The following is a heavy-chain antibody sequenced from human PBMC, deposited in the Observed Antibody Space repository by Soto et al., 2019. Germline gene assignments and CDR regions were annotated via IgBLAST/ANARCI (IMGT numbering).Heavy chain of an antibody. CDR3: AGYCSSSICTEDHYCGLEV. J-gene: IGHJ6*02. CDR1: GGSIYTYY. D-gene: IGHD2-2*01. V-gene: IGHV4-59*01. Sequence: SETLSLTCNVSGGSIYTYYWSWIRQSPGKGLEWIGCISDGGSTNYNPSLSSRLTISVDTSKKQVSLKLTSVSAADTATYFCAGYCSSSICTEDHYCGLEVWGQGTTVTVSS. CDR2: ISDGGST.